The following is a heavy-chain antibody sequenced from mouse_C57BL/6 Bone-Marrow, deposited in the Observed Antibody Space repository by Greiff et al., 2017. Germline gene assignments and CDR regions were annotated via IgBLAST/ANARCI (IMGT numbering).Heavy chain of an antibody. CDR2: ISDGGSYT. J-gene: IGHJ3*01. CDR1: GFTFSSYA. CDR3: AREASWFAY. V-gene: IGHV5-4*01. Sequence: EVKLVESGGGLVKPGGSLKLSCAASGFTFSSYAMSWVRQTPEKRLEWVATISDGGSYTYYPDNVKGRFTISRDNAKNNLYLQMSHLKSEDTAMYYCAREASWFAYWGQGTRVTVSA.